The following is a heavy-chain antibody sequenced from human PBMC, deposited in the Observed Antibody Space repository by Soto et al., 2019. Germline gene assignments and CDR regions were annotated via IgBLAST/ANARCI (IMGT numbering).Heavy chain of an antibody. J-gene: IGHJ3*02. D-gene: IGHD3-22*01. Sequence: GGSLSLSWAASGCTFSSYSMHWVRQAPGKGLEWVSYISSSSSTIYYADSVKGRFTISRDNAKNSLYLQMNSLRDEDTAVYYCARGDTYHYDSSGYVGAFDIWGQGTMVTVSS. CDR3: ARGDTYHYDSSGYVGAFDI. CDR2: ISSSSSTI. CDR1: GCTFSSYS. V-gene: IGHV3-48*02.